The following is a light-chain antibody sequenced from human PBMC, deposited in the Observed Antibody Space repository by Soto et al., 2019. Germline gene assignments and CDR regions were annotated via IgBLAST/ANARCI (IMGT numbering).Light chain of an antibody. CDR2: EVS. V-gene: IGLV2-14*01. Sequence: QSALTQPASGSGSPGQAITISCTGTSSDVGAYKYVSWYQQHPGKAPKVMIYEVSKRPSGVSNRFSGSKSGNTAYLTISGLQAEEEADYYCSSYTSTFTWVFGGGTQLTVL. CDR3: SSYTSTFTWV. CDR1: SSDVGAYKY. J-gene: IGLJ3*02.